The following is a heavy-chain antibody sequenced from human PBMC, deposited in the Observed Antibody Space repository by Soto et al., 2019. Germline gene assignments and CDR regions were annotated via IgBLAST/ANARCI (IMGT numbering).Heavy chain of an antibody. V-gene: IGHV4-59*01. CDR2: IYYSGST. CDR3: ARPTYYYDSSGPPGY. D-gene: IGHD3-22*01. J-gene: IGHJ4*02. CDR1: GGSISSYY. Sequence: SETLSLTCTVSGGSISSYYWSWIRQPPGKGLEWIGYIYYSGSTNYNPSLKSRVTISVDTSKNQFSLKLSSVPAADTAVYYCARPTYYYDSSGPPGYWGQGTLVTVSS.